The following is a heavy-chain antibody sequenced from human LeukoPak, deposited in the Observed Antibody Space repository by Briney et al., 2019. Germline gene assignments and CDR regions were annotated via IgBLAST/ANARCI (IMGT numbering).Heavy chain of an antibody. Sequence: SETLSLTCTVSGGSISSYDWSWIRQPPGKGLEWIGYIYYSGSTNYNPSLKSRVTISVDTSKNQFSLKLSSVTAADTAVYYCARGEDLRLGELSPFDYWGQGTLVTVSS. V-gene: IGHV4-59*01. J-gene: IGHJ4*02. CDR3: ARGEDLRLGELSPFDY. D-gene: IGHD3-16*02. CDR1: GGSISSYD. CDR2: IYYSGST.